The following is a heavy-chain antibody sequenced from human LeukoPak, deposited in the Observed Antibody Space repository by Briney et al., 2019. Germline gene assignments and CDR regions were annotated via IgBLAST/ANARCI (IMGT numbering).Heavy chain of an antibody. CDR1: GGSISSSSSY. J-gene: IGHJ5*02. CDR3: ASAGYCSSTSCVPRDWFDP. V-gene: IGHV4-39*07. CDR2: IHYSGGT. D-gene: IGHD2-2*01. Sequence: PSETLSLTCTVSGGSISSSSSYWGWFRQPPGKGLEWLETIHYSGGTYFNPSLKSRVTISVDTSKNQFSLKLSSVTAADTAVYYCASAGYCSSTSCVPRDWFDPWGQGTLVTVSS.